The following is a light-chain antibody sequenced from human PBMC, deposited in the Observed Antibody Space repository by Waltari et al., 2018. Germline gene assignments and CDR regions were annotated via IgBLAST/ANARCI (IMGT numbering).Light chain of an antibody. V-gene: IGLV2-8*01. CDR1: SRDVGGIDY. CDR3: SSYGGSNNVL. Sequence: QSAPTQPPSAAGPRGLAVNISGTRTSRDVGGIDYVTWYQLHPGKAPKLLIYEVAKLPSGVPDRFSGSKSANTASLTVSDLQPEDEADYYCSSYGGSNNVLFGGGTKLTVL. CDR2: EVA. J-gene: IGLJ2*01.